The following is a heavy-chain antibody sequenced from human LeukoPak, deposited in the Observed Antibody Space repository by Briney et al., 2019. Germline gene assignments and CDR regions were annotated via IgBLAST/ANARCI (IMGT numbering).Heavy chain of an antibody. V-gene: IGHV3-21*01. D-gene: IGHD2-15*01. CDR3: ARARMQIVAVAAADY. J-gene: IGHJ4*02. CDR1: GFTFNSYS. CDR2: ITSSSSYI. Sequence: GGSLRLSCAGSGFTFNSYSMNWVRQAPGKGLEWVSSITSSSSYIYCADSVKGRFTISRDNAKNSLYLQMNSLRAEDTAVYYCARARMQIVAVAAADYWGQGTLVTVSS.